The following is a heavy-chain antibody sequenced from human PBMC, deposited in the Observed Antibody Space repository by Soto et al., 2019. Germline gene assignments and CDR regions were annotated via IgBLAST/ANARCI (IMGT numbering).Heavy chain of an antibody. CDR2: IYYSGST. J-gene: IGHJ6*02. CDR1: GGSISSSSYY. D-gene: IGHD3-22*01. V-gene: IGHV4-39*01. CDR3: ARGEYYYDSSCYYPAHHYYGMDV. Sequence: QLQLQESGPGLVKPSETLSLTCTVSGGSISSSSYYWGWIRQPPGKGLEWIGSIYYSGSTYYNPSLKSRVTIPVDTSKNQFSLKLSSVTAADTAVYYRARGEYYYDSSCYYPAHHYYGMDVWGQGTTVTVSS.